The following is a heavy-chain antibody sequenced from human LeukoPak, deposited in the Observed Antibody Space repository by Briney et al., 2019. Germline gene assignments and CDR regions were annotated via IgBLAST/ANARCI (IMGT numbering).Heavy chain of an antibody. D-gene: IGHD3-10*01. J-gene: IGHJ4*02. CDR1: GGSIGNYH. CDR2: IYNGGNT. Sequence: SETRSLTCTFSGGSIGNYHWSWLRQPPAKGLEWIGYIYNGGNTDYTPFLKSRVTISADTSKNQFSLKLTSVTAADTAVYYCARDREFGYWGQGTLVTVSS. CDR3: ARDREFGY. V-gene: IGHV4-59*01.